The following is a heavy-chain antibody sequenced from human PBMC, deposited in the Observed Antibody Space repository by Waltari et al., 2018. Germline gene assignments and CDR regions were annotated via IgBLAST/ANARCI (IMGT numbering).Heavy chain of an antibody. D-gene: IGHD3-3*01. CDR2: INHSGST. V-gene: IGHV4-34*01. CDR3: ARGKRIFGVVISTGVGYYFDY. J-gene: IGHJ4*02. CDR1: GGSFSGYY. Sequence: QVQLQQWGAGLLKPSETLSLTCAVYGGSFSGYYWSWIRQPPGKGLEWIGEINHSGSTNYNPSLKSRVTISVDTSKNQFSLKLSSVTAADTAVYYCARGKRIFGVVISTGVGYYFDYWGQGTLVTVSS.